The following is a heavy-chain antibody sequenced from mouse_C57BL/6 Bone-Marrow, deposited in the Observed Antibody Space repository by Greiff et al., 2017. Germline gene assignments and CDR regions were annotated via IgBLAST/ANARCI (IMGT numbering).Heavy chain of an antibody. Sequence: QVQLQQPGAELVKPGASVKMSCKASGYTFTSYWITWVKQRPGQGLEWIGDIYPGSGSTNYNEKFKSKATLTVDTSSSTAYMQLSSLTSADSAVYYCARIYYGNYVFDYWGQGTTLTVSS. V-gene: IGHV1-55*01. CDR3: ARIYYGNYVFDY. D-gene: IGHD2-1*01. J-gene: IGHJ2*01. CDR2: IYPGSGST. CDR1: GYTFTSYW.